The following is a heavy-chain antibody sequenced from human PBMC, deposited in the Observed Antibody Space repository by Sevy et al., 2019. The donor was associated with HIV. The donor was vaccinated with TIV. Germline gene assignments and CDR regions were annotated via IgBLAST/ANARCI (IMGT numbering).Heavy chain of an antibody. CDR2: INLDSDQV. V-gene: IGHV3-9*01. Sequence: GGSLGLSCVTSGFSFSDYAMHWVRQIPGRGLEWVASINLDSDQVEYADSVRGRFTISRDNANSSLYLHMGSLRVDDSALYFCAKDVNWNFPNYFDSWGQGTLVTVSS. CDR1: GFSFSDYA. CDR3: AKDVNWNFPNYFDS. J-gene: IGHJ4*02. D-gene: IGHD1-1*01.